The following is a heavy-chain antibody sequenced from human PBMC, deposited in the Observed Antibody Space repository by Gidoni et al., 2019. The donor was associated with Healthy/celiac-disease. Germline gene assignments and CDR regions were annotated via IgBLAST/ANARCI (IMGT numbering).Heavy chain of an antibody. CDR2: IIPIFGTA. CDR3: SGSSSGYYYYGMDV. D-gene: IGHD6-6*01. CDR1: GGTFSSYA. V-gene: IGHV1-69*01. Sequence: QVQLVQSGAEVKKPGSSVKVSCKSSGGTFSSYAISWVRQAPGQGLEWMGGIIPIFGTANYEQKFQGRVTITADESTSTAYRELSSLRSEDTAVYYCSGSSSGYYYYGMDVWGQGTTVTVSS. J-gene: IGHJ6*02.